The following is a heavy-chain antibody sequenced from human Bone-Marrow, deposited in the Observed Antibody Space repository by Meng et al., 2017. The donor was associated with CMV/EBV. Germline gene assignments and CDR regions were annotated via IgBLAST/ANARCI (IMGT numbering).Heavy chain of an antibody. CDR2: LYSGGDT. CDR1: GFTFSSYW. V-gene: IGHV3-53*01. Sequence: GESLKISCAASGFTFSSYWMSWVCQAPGKGLEWVSLLYSGGDTYYADSVRGRFTISRDSSKNTLYLQMNSLRAEDTAVYYCARAGGYASPLSYWGQGTVVTVSS. CDR3: ARAGGYASPLSY. J-gene: IGHJ1*01. D-gene: IGHD1-1*01.